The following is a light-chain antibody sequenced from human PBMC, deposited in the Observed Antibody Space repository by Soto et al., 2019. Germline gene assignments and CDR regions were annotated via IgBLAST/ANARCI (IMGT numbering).Light chain of an antibody. CDR2: GAS. Sequence: ETVLTHSPGTLSLSPWEIATLSCRASQTVGTYLAWYQQKPGQAPRLLVFGASSRATGVPDRFSGSGSGTDFTLTISGLEPEDFALYYCQQYHNSPLTFGQGTKVDIK. V-gene: IGKV3-20*01. CDR3: QQYHNSPLT. CDR1: QTVGTY. J-gene: IGKJ1*01.